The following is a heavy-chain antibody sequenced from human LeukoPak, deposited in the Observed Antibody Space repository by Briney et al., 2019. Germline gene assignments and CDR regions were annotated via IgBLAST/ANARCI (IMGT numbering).Heavy chain of an antibody. CDR2: ISYDGSNK. D-gene: IGHD6-6*01. V-gene: IGHV3-30*18. Sequence: GGSLRLSCAASGFTFSSYGMHWVRQAPGKGLEWVAVISYDGSNKYYADSVKGRFTISRDNSKNTLYLQMNSLRAEDTAVYYCAKDSSSSVYYYYYYMDVWGKGTTVTVSS. J-gene: IGHJ6*03. CDR1: GFTFSSYG. CDR3: AKDSSSSVYYYYYYMDV.